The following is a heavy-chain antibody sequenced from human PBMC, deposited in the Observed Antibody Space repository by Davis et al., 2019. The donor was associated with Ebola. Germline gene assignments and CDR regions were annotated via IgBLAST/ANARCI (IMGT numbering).Heavy chain of an antibody. J-gene: IGHJ4*02. Sequence: GESLKISCAASGFTFDDYRMSWIRQAPGQGLEWVSYISNSGSSIYYADSVKGRFTVSRDNAKNSLYLQLNSLRAEDTAVYFCSRGATDFDFWGQGTLVTVSS. CDR1: GFTFDDYR. D-gene: IGHD1-26*01. CDR2: ISNSGSSI. CDR3: SRGATDFDF. V-gene: IGHV3-11*04.